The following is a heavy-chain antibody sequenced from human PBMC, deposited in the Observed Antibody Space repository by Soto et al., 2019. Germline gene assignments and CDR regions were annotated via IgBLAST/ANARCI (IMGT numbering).Heavy chain of an antibody. CDR3: ARAGGYYYGSGSSNRNYYYYGMDV. D-gene: IGHD3-10*01. CDR2: IYTSGST. V-gene: IGHV4-4*07. J-gene: IGHJ6*02. CDR1: GGSISSYY. Sequence: QVQLQESGPGLVKPSETLSLTCTVSGGSISSYYWSWIRQPAGKGLEWIGRIYTSGSTNYNPSRKSRVTMSVDTSKNQFSLKLSSVTAADTAVYYCARAGGYYYGSGSSNRNYYYYGMDVWGQGTTVTVSS.